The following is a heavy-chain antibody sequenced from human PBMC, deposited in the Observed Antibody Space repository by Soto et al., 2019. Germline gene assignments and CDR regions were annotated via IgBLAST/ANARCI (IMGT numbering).Heavy chain of an antibody. J-gene: IGHJ2*01. CDR1: GFTFSSYW. Sequence: VQLVESGGGLVQPGGSLRLSCAASGFTFSSYWMSWVRQAPGKGLEWVANIKQDGSEKYYVDSVKGRFTISRDNAKNSLYLQMNSLRAEDTAVYYCARGGVAVAGDWYFDLWGRGTLVTVSS. CDR3: ARGGVAVAGDWYFDL. V-gene: IGHV3-7*01. CDR2: IKQDGSEK. D-gene: IGHD6-19*01.